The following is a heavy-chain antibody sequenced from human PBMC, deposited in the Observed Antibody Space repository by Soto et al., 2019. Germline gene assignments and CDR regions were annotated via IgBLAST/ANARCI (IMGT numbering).Heavy chain of an antibody. CDR2: IYYSGST. V-gene: IGHV4-59*01. Sequence: SETLSLTCTVSGGSISSYYWSWIRQPPGMGLEWIGYIYYSGSTNYNPSLKSRVTISVDTSKNQFSLKLSSVTAADTAVYYCARRYGSGSFWFDPWGQGTLVTVSS. D-gene: IGHD3-10*01. CDR3: ARRYGSGSFWFDP. J-gene: IGHJ5*02. CDR1: GGSISSYY.